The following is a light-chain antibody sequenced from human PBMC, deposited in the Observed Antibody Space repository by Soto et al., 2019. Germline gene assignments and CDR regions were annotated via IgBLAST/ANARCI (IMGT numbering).Light chain of an antibody. CDR1: SSNIGSNT. V-gene: IGLV1-44*01. J-gene: IGLJ2*01. CDR2: SNN. Sequence: QSVLTQPPSASGTPGQRVTISCSGSSSNIGSNTVDWYQQVPGTAPKVLIYSNNQRPSGVPDRFSGSKSGTSASLAISGLQPEDEADYYCAAWDDSLNGRVFGGGTKVTVL. CDR3: AAWDDSLNGRV.